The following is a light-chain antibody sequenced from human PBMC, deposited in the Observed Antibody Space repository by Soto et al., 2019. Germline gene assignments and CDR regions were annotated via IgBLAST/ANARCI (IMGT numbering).Light chain of an antibody. V-gene: IGLV2-11*01. CDR2: DVS. Sequence: QSALTQPRSVSGSPGQSVTISCTGTSSDVGGYNYVSWYQQHPGKAPKLMIYDVSKRPSGVPDRFSGSKSGNTASLTISGLQAEGEADYYCCSYAGSYYVFGTGTNVTVL. CDR1: SSDVGGYNY. J-gene: IGLJ1*01. CDR3: CSYAGSYYV.